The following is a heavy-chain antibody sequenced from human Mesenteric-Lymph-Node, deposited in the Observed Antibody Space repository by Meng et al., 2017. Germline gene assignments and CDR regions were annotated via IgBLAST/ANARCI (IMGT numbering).Heavy chain of an antibody. CDR1: GASISRDW. CDR2: IYQTGST. Sequence: QVQFKAPGPGLVRASGTLPLTCAVSGASISRDWWSWVRQPPGKGLEWIGEIYQTGSTNYNPSLKSRVTISIDKSKNQFSLKLTSVTAADTALYYCARDPTAVAGYFDYWGRGTLVTVSS. J-gene: IGHJ4*02. V-gene: IGHV4-4*02. D-gene: IGHD6-19*01. CDR3: ARDPTAVAGYFDY.